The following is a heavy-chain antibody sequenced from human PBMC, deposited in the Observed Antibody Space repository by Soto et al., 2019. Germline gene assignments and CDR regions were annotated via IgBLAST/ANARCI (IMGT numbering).Heavy chain of an antibody. CDR2: IKQDGSEK. V-gene: IGHV3-7*01. CDR1: GFTFSSYW. D-gene: IGHD3-3*01. J-gene: IGHJ4*02. Sequence: PGGSLRLSCAASGFTFSSYWMSWVRQAPGKGLEWVANIKQDGSEKYYVDSVKGRFTISRDNAKNSLYLQMSSLRAEDTAVYYCARRYDFWSDTMYFDYWGQGTLVTVSS. CDR3: ARRYDFWSDTMYFDY.